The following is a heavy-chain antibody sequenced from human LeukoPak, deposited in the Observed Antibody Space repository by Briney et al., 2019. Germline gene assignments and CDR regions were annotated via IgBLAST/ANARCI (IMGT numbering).Heavy chain of an antibody. CDR2: IKQDGSEK. V-gene: IGHV3-7*01. CDR1: GFTFSSXX. D-gene: IGHD4-11*01. J-gene: IGHJ4*02. Sequence: SGFTFSSXXXXXVRQXPGKXXXXVANIKQDGSEKYYVDSVKGRFTISRDNAKNSLYLQMNSLRAEDTAVYYCTREDHSNYNYWGQGTLVTVSS. CDR3: TREDHSNYNY.